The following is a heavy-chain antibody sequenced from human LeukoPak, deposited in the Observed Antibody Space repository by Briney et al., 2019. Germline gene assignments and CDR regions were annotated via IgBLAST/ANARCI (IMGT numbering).Heavy chain of an antibody. Sequence: ASVKVSCKASGYTFTSYGISWVRQAPGQGLEWMGWISAYNGNTNYAQKLRGRVTMTTDTSTSTAYMELRSLRSDDTAVYSCARDDASRGFAGNSPLDYWGQGTLITVSS. D-gene: IGHD4-23*01. CDR1: GYTFTSYG. CDR3: ARDDASRGFAGNSPLDY. J-gene: IGHJ4*02. CDR2: ISAYNGNT. V-gene: IGHV1-18*01.